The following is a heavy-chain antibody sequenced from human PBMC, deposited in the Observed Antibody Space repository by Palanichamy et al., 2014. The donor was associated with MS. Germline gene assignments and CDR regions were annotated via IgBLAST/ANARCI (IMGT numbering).Heavy chain of an antibody. V-gene: IGHV1-69*01. CDR3: ARGRIHYDILTGDYTPYNMDV. D-gene: IGHD3-9*01. Sequence: QVQLVQSGAEVKKPGSSVKVSCKASGDTLSTYAISWVRQAPGQGLEWMGDIIPIFGTPNYAQKFQGRVTLTADESTSTVNMELSSLRSADTAMYYCARGRIHYDILTGDYTPYNMDVWGQGTTVTVSS. CDR2: IIPIFGTP. J-gene: IGHJ6*02. CDR1: GDTLSTYA.